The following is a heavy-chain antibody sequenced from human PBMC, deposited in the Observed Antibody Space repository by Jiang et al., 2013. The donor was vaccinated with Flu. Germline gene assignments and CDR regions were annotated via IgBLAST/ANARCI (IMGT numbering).Heavy chain of an antibody. Sequence: RVTISVDKSKNQFSLKLSSVTAADTAVYYCARGRLEYSSLHFDYWGQGTLVTVSS. J-gene: IGHJ4*02. CDR3: ARGRLEYSSLHFDY. V-gene: IGHV4-4*02. D-gene: IGHD6-6*01.